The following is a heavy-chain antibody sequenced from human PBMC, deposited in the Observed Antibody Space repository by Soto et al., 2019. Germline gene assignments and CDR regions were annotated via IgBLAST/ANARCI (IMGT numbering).Heavy chain of an antibody. D-gene: IGHD7-27*01. J-gene: IGHJ3*02. V-gene: IGHV3-23*01. CDR1: GFTSSTYA. CDR2: GSGNGGRA. Sequence: PGGSLRLSCVASGFTSSTYAMTWVRQAPGKGLEWVATGSGNGGRAFYADSVRGRFTISRDNSNNALHMQMESLRAGDTAIYFCARGILEKPPATGAFDIWGLGTRVTVSS. CDR3: ARGILEKPPATGAFDI.